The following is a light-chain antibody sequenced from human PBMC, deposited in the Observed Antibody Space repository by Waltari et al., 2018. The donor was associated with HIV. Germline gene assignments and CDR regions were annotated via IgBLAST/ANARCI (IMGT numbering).Light chain of an antibody. CDR1: HSVSSN. Sequence: EIVMTQSPATLSVSPGERATLSCRASHSVSSNLAWYQQRPGQAPRLLIYGASTRATGIPARFSGSGSGTEFTLTISSLQPEDFAVYYCQQYDIWPPWTFGQGTKVEIK. V-gene: IGKV3-15*01. J-gene: IGKJ1*01. CDR2: GAS. CDR3: QQYDIWPPWT.